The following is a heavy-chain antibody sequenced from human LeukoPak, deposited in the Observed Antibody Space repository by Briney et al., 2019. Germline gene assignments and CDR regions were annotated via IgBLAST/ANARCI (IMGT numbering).Heavy chain of an antibody. CDR2: ISYSGTT. J-gene: IGHJ4*02. CDR3: ARDPDFWSGYYNFDY. V-gene: IGHV4-39*07. Sequence: SETLSLTCTVSGGSISSTSYYWGWIRQPPGKGLEWIGSISYSGTTYYNPSLKSRVTISVDTSKNQFSLKLNSVTAADTAVYYCARDPDFWSGYYNFDYWGQGTLVTVSS. D-gene: IGHD3-3*01. CDR1: GGSISSTSYY.